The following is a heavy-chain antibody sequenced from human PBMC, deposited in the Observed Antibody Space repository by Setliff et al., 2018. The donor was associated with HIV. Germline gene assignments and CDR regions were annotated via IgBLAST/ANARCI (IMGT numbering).Heavy chain of an antibody. D-gene: IGHD3-3*01. J-gene: IGHJ5*02. CDR1: GYTFTSYH. V-gene: IGHV1-8*02. Sequence: GGSVKVSCKASGYTFTSYHMHWVRQAPGQGLEWMGWMNPKSGNTGYAQKFQGRGTMTSNTFIGTAYMELNSLTSDDTAVYYCARGHLDYDYWEDILGNWFDPWGQGTLVTVSS. CDR2: MNPKSGNT. CDR3: ARGHLDYDYWEDILGNWFDP.